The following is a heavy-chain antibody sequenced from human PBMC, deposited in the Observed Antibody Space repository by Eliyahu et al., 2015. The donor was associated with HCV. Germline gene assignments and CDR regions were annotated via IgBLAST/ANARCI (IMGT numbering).Heavy chain of an antibody. V-gene: IGHV5-51*01. CDR2: IYPDDSDS. CDR1: EYSFSNYW. CDR3: ATPPL. J-gene: IGHJ4*02. Sequence: EVQLMQSGAEVKKPGESLKISCKGSEYSFSNYWIGWVRQMPGKGLEWMGVIYPDDSDSRYSPSFQGQVTISAGRSINTAYLQWNTLKASDTAMYYCATPPLWGQGTPVTVSS.